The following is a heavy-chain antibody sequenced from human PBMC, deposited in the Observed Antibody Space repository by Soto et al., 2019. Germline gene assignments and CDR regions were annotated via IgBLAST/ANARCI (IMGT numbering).Heavy chain of an antibody. CDR3: ARTRYENFWSGYYDWFDP. V-gene: IGHV4-34*01. CDR1: GGSFSGYY. J-gene: IGHJ5*02. D-gene: IGHD3-3*01. CDR2: INHSGST. Sequence: PSETLSLTCAVYGGSFSGYYWSWIRPPPGKGLEWIGEINHSGSTNYNPSLKSRVTISVDTSKNQFSLKLSSVTAADTAVYYCARTRYENFWSGYYDWFDPWGQGTLVTVSS.